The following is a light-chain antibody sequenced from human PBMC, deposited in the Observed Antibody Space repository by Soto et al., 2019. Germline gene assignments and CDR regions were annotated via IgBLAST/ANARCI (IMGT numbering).Light chain of an antibody. J-gene: IGLJ2*01. Sequence: QSALTQPASVPGSPGQSITISCTGTSSDVGGYNYVSWYQQHPGKAPKVMIYDVSNRPSGVSNRFSGSKSGNTASLTISGLQVEDEADYYCSSYTSSSTRVVFGGGTKLTVL. V-gene: IGLV2-14*03. CDR1: SSDVGGYNY. CDR2: DVS. CDR3: SSYTSSSTRVV.